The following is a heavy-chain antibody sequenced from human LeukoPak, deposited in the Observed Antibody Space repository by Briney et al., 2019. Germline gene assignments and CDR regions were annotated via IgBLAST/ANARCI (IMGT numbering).Heavy chain of an antibody. D-gene: IGHD6-13*01. Sequence: PSETLSLTCTVSGGSIRSYYWSWIRQPAGKGLEWIGRIYTSGRTNYNPSLKSRLTISVDTSKNQFSLKLSSVTAADTAVYYCARDRFGIAAAEYYYYYYMDVWGKGTTVTVSS. CDR1: GGSIRSYY. CDR3: ARDRFGIAAAEYYYYYYMDV. J-gene: IGHJ6*03. CDR2: IYTSGRT. V-gene: IGHV4-4*07.